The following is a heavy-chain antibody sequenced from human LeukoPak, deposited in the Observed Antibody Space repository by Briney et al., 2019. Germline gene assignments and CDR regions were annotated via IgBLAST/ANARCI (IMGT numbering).Heavy chain of an antibody. J-gene: IGHJ4*02. CDR1: GASVSGSY. V-gene: IGHV4-34*01. D-gene: IGHD6-13*01. Sequence: AETLSLTCAVYGASVSGSYWSWTRHPARKGLEWLGEINHSASTNYNPSLKSRVTISVEPSKNQFSLKLSSVTAADTAVYYCARVETGYSSSLGYWGQGTLVTVSS. CDR2: INHSAST. CDR3: ARVETGYSSSLGY.